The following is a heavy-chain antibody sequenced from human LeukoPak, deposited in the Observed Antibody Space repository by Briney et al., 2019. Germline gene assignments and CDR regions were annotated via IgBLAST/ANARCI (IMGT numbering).Heavy chain of an antibody. J-gene: IGHJ4*02. CDR2: VSYDGGSK. D-gene: IGHD6-13*01. V-gene: IGHV3-30-3*01. Sequence: GRSLRLSCAASGFAFSSYAMHWDRQGPGKGLEWVALVSYDGGSKYYADSVKGRITISRDNSKNTLHLQMNSLRTEDTAVYYCARVKGGIAAAGNYFDYWGQGTLVTVSS. CDR1: GFAFSSYA. CDR3: ARVKGGIAAAGNYFDY.